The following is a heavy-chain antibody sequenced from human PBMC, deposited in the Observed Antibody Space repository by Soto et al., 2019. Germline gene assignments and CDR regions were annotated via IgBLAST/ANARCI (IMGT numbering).Heavy chain of an antibody. CDR2: IYSGST. J-gene: IGHJ6*02. CDR3: ARLAGYCISSSCYGNYAMDV. D-gene: IGHD2-2*01. V-gene: IGHV4-39*01. Sequence: SETLSLTCTVSGGSISSSSYSWGWIRQPPGKGLEWIVTIYSGSTYYDPSLKSRVTISVDTSRNQFSLNFSSVTAADTAVYYCARLAGYCISSSCYGNYAMDVWGQGTTVTVSS. CDR1: GGSISSSSYS.